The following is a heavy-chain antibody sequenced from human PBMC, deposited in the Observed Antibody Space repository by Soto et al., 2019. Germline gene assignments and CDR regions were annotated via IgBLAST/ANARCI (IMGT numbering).Heavy chain of an antibody. D-gene: IGHD4-17*01. J-gene: IGHJ6*02. V-gene: IGHV4-39*01. CDR2: IYYSGST. Sequence: SETLSLTCTVSGCPISSSSYYWCWIPQPPGKGLEWIGSIYYSGSTYYNPSLKSRVTISVDTSKIQFSLKLSSVTAADTAVYYCASGLDYGDYPPDYYYYGMDVWGQGTTVS. CDR1: GCPISSSSYY. CDR3: ASGLDYGDYPPDYYYYGMDV.